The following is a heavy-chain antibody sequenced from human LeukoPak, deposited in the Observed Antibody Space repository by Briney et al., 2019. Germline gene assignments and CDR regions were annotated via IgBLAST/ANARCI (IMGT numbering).Heavy chain of an antibody. D-gene: IGHD1-1*01. Sequence: GGSLRLSCAASGFTFSNYAMSWVRQAPGKGLEWVSAISSSGRTTYYADSVKGRFTISRDNAKNTLYLQSNSLRAEDTAVYYCAKYDAKTLSDWGQGTLVTVSS. V-gene: IGHV3-23*01. CDR2: ISSSGRTT. CDR3: AKYDAKTLSD. J-gene: IGHJ4*02. CDR1: GFTFSNYA.